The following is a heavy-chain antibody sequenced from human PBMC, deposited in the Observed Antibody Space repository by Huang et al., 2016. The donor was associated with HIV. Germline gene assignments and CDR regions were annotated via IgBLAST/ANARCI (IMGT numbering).Heavy chain of an antibody. CDR1: GYTFSSFC. D-gene: IGHD5-18*01. Sequence: QVQLVQSGAEVKKPGAAVKVSCKASGYTFSSFCISWVRQAPGQGLEWVGWISAYNCNTKFAQKFQGSLTILTETSTSTAYMELRSLISDDTAVYYCARGGGIQLWLLGYYYMDVWGNGTTVTVSS. J-gene: IGHJ6*03. CDR3: ARGGGIQLWLLGYYYMDV. CDR2: ISAYNCNT. V-gene: IGHV1-18*01.